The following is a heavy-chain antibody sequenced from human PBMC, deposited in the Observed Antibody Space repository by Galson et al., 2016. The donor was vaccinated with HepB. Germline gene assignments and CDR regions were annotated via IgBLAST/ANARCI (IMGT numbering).Heavy chain of an antibody. CDR3: AREKMGSGSYNM. CDR1: GGSISSYY. CDR2: MYYSGST. V-gene: IGHV4-59*01. J-gene: IGHJ4*02. Sequence: SETLSLTCNVSGGSISSYYWSWIWQPPGKGLESIGYMYYSGSTNYNPSLKSRVTMSVDTSKNQFSLNLSSVTAADTAVYYCAREKMGSGSYNMWGQGTLVIASS. D-gene: IGHD3-10*01.